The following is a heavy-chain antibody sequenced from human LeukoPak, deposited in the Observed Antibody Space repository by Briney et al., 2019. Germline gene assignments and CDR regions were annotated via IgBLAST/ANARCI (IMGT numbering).Heavy chain of an antibody. J-gene: IGHJ5*02. V-gene: IGHV1-2*02. CDR3: ARGLARMIGSGWYNWFDP. D-gene: IGHD6-19*01. CDR1: GYSFTGYY. Sequence: ASVKVSCKASGYSFTGYYMHWVRQAPGQGLEWMGWINPNSGGTNYAQKFQGRVTMTRDTSISTAYMELSRLRSDDTAVYYCARGLARMIGSGWYNWFDPWGQGTLVTVSS. CDR2: INPNSGGT.